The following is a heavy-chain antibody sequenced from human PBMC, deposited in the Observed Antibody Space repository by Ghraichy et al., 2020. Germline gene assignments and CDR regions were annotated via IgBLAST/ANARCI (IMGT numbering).Heavy chain of an antibody. D-gene: IGHD4/OR15-4a*01. J-gene: IGHJ4*02. CDR1: GFSLSNYN. CDR2: IWADGSNP. CDR3: AKDSTNYHYDY. Sequence: GGSLRLSCAGSGFSLSNYNMDWVRQAPGKGLEWVAFIWADGSNPQYADSVRGRFTISRDNSKNILYLQMDSLRVEDTAVYYCAKDSTNYHYDYWGQGALVTVSS. V-gene: IGHV3-30*02.